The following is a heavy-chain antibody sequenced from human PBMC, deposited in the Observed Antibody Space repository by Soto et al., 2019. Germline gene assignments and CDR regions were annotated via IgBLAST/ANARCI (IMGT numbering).Heavy chain of an antibody. CDR2: IKSKPDGGTT. CDR1: GFTFSNSW. V-gene: IGHV3-15*01. J-gene: IGHJ4*02. CDR3: VTGQYCDY. Sequence: ESLKISCIGSGFTFSNSWMNWGRQAPGKGLEWVGRIKSKPDGGTTDYAAPVKGRFTISRDDSKNTVYLQMNSLKTEDTALYYCVTGQYCDYWGQGTLVTVSS.